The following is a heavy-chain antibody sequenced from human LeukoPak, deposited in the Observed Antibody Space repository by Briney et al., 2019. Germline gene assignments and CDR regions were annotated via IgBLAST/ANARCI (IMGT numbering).Heavy chain of an antibody. J-gene: IGHJ4*02. CDR1: GRSFSGYY. D-gene: IGHD2-2*01. CDR3: ARGIVVVPAASPTHFDY. Sequence: PSETLSLTCAVYGRSFSGYYWSWIRQPPGKGLEWIGEINHSGSTNYNPSLKSRVTISVDTSKNQFSLKLSSVTAADTAVYYCARGIVVVPAASPTHFDYWGQGTLVTVSS. V-gene: IGHV4-34*01. CDR2: INHSGST.